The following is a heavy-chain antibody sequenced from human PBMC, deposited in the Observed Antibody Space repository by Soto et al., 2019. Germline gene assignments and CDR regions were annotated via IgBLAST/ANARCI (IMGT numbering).Heavy chain of an antibody. V-gene: IGHV3-30*18. J-gene: IGHJ4*02. CDR2: ISYDGSNK. D-gene: IGHD1-7*01. Sequence: AGGSLRLSCAASGFTFSSYGMHWVRQAPGKGLEWVAVISYDGSNKYYADSVKGRFTISRDNSKNTLYLQMNSLRAEDTAVYYCAKDSLPYNWNYPVFDYWGQGALVTVSS. CDR3: AKDSLPYNWNYPVFDY. CDR1: GFTFSSYG.